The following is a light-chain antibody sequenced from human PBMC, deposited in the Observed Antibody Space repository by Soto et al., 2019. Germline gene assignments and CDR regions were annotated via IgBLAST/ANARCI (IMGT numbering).Light chain of an antibody. V-gene: IGLV2-14*01. CDR2: EVT. CDR1: SGDIVSYNR. CDR3: SSYTNINTRACV. Sequence: QSALAQPASVSGSPGQSITISCTGTSGDIVSYNRVSWYQQHPGKAPKHIIYEVTDRPSGVSNRFSGSKSGNTASLTISGLQAEDEAEYYCSSYTNINTRACVFGTGTKVTVL. J-gene: IGLJ1*01.